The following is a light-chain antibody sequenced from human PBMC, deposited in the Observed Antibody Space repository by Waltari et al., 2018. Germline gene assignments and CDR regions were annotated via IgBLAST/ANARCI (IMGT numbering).Light chain of an antibody. CDR3: ASRGASKV. CDR2: EGS. Sequence: SALTQPPSASGSPGQSVTISCPGTSSAVVAYKSVPWYQQHPGKAPKLLIYEGSQGASGGPDRFSGAKSGNTAALTVSGRQAEEEADDYWASRGASKVFGGGTKLTVL. J-gene: IGLJ2*01. CDR1: SSAVVAYKS. V-gene: IGLV2-8*01.